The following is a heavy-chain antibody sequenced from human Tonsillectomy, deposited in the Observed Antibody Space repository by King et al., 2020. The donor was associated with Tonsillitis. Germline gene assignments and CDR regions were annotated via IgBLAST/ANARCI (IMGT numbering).Heavy chain of an antibody. D-gene: IGHD3-16*01. J-gene: IGHJ4*02. CDR3: ARGCGGACELLAF. CDR2: IYRDGST. Sequence: VQLVESGGGLIQPGGSLRLSCAASGFTVSSHFMNWVRQAPGKGLEWVSVIYRDGSTYYADSVKGRFTISRDNSKNTLYLHMNSLRAEDTAMYYCARGCGGACELLAFWGQGTLVTVSS. CDR1: GFTVSSHF. V-gene: IGHV3-53*01.